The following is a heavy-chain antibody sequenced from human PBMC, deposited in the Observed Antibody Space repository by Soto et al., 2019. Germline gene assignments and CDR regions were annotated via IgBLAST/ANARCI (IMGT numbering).Heavy chain of an antibody. D-gene: IGHD3-22*01. V-gene: IGHV3-15*07. CDR1: GFTFSNAR. CDR2: IKSKTDGGTT. J-gene: IGHJ4*01. CDR3: TTDSYSTIIIVRFDY. Sequence: EVQLVESGGGLVKPGGSLRLSCAASGFTFSNARINWVRQAPGKGLEWAGRIKSKTDGGTTDYVAPVKGRFAISRDDSINMVYLQMNSLKIEDTAVYYCTTDSYSTIIIVRFDYWGHGTLVTVSS.